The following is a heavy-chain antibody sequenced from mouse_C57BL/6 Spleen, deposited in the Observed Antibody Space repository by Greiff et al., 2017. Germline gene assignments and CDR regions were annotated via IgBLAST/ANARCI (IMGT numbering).Heavy chain of an antibody. CDR2: ISSGSSTI. Sequence: EVQLVESGGGLVKPGGSLKLSCAASGFTFSDYGMHWVRQAPEKGLEWVAYISSGSSTIYYADTVKGRFTISRDNAKNTLFLQMTSLRSEDTAMYYCARDYYYVSSYGGYFDVWGTGTTVTVSS. CDR3: ARDYYYVSSYGGYFDV. V-gene: IGHV5-17*01. D-gene: IGHD1-1*01. CDR1: GFTFSDYG. J-gene: IGHJ1*03.